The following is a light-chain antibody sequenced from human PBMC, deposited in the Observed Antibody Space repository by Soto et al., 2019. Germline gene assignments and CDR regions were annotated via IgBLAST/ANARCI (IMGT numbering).Light chain of an antibody. CDR1: SSDVGGYNY. Sequence: QSALTQPASVSGSPGQSITISCTGTSSDVGGYNYVSWYQQHPGKAPKLMIYDVTNRPSGVSNRFSGSKSGNTASLTISGLQAGDGGDYSCSPYTTRSPGVFGGGTQLTFL. CDR3: SPYTTRSPGV. J-gene: IGLJ2*01. CDR2: DVT. V-gene: IGLV2-14*01.